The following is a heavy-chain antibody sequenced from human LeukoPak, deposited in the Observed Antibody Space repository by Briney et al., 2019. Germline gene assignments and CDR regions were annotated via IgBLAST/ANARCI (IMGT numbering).Heavy chain of an antibody. J-gene: IGHJ3*02. CDR2: VGTDDGRT. Sequence: ASVKVSCTASHYSFISYGISWVRQVPGQGLEWMGWVGTDDGRTYYTKKLQGRVTMTTDTSTNTAYMDLRSLTSDDTAVYYCARDYYCTRGECLDVFDIWGQGTMVTVSS. D-gene: IGHD2-8*01. CDR1: HYSFISYG. V-gene: IGHV1-18*01. CDR3: ARDYYCTRGECLDVFDI.